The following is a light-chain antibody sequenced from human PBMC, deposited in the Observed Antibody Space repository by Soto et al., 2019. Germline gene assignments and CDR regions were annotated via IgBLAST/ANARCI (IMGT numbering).Light chain of an antibody. J-gene: IGKJ4*01. V-gene: IGKV3-11*01. CDR1: QSVSSS. CDR3: QQHSDWPPLT. Sequence: EIVLRQSPATLSMSPGERATLSCRASQSVSSSLAWYQQKPGQAPRLLIYDASNRATDIPARFSGSGSGTDFTLTISSLEPEDFAVYYCQQHSDWPPLTFGGGTKVDIK. CDR2: DAS.